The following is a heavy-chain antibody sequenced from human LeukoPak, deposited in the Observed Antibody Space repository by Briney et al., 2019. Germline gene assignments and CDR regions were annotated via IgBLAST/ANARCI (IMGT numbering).Heavy chain of an antibody. Sequence: ASVKVSCKASGYTFTSYGISWVRQALGQGLEWMGWISAYNGNTNYAQKLQGRVTMTTDTSTSTAYMELRSLRSDDTAVYYCARASRSSCWESWFDPWGQGTLVTVSS. D-gene: IGHD6-13*01. CDR2: ISAYNGNT. CDR1: GYTFTSYG. V-gene: IGHV1-18*01. CDR3: ARASRSSCWESWFDP. J-gene: IGHJ5*02.